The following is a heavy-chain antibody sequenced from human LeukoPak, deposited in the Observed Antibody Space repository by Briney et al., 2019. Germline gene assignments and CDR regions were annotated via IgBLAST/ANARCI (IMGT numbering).Heavy chain of an antibody. J-gene: IGHJ4*02. V-gene: IGHV6-1*01. Sequence: SQTLSLTCAISGDSVSSNTGGWNWIRQSPSRGLEWLGGTYYRSKWYYDYAVSVKSRISINPDTSKNQFSLQLNSATPDDTAVYYCARGGLVRSPRGYFDFWGQGTLVTVSS. CDR1: GDSVSSNTGG. D-gene: IGHD1-26*01. CDR3: ARGGLVRSPRGYFDF. CDR2: TYYRSKWYY.